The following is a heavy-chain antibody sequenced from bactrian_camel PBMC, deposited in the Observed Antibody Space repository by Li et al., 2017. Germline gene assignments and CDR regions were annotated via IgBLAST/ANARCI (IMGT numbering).Heavy chain of an antibody. Sequence: QLVESGGDSVQAGGSVRLSCVTSGFTESGNYVAWIRQAPGKGREGVASIYTGTDRTYYADSVKGRVAIWQDNAKNTIYLQINYLRPEDTAMYYCAADLRWCRSGTCLDVRSVDYWGQGTQVTV. CDR1: GFTESGNY. CDR3: AADLRWCRSGTCLDVRSVDY. D-gene: IGHD2*01. CDR2: IYTGTDRT. J-gene: IGHJ4*01. V-gene: IGHV3S28*01.